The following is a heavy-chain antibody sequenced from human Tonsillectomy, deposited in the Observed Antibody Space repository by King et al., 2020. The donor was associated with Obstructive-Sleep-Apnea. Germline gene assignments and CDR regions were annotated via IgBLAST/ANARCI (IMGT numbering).Heavy chain of an antibody. D-gene: IGHD3-22*01. CDR2: ISAYNGKT. J-gene: IGHJ4*02. CDR3: ARGRYYDSSGYYHFDY. CDR1: GYTFTSYG. V-gene: IGHV1-18*04. Sequence: QLVQSGAEVKKPGASVKVSCKDSGYTFTSYGISWVRQTPDQGLEWMGWISAYNGKTNYAQKLQGSVTMTTDTSTSTAYMELRSLRSDDTAVYYCARGRYYDSSGYYHFDYWGQGTLVTVSS.